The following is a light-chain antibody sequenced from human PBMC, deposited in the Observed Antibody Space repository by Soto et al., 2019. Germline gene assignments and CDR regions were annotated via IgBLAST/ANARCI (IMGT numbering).Light chain of an antibody. CDR1: QGVSSN. V-gene: IGKV1-27*01. Sequence: DIQMTQSPSSLSVSVGDRATISCRASQGVSSNLAWYQQKPGKAPRLLIYAASTLHSGIPSRFSGSGSGTDFTLNISSLQPEDVATYYCQQYNNAPRTFGQGTKVEIK. CDR2: AAS. J-gene: IGKJ1*01. CDR3: QQYNNAPRT.